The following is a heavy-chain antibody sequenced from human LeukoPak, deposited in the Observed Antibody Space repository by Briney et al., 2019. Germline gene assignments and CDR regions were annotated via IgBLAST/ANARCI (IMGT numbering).Heavy chain of an antibody. CDR3: AKGGITMVRGLIPHFDY. V-gene: IGHV3-30*18. Sequence: GGSLRLSCAASEFTFSSYGMHWVRQAPGKGLEWVAVISYDGSNQYYADTVKGRFTISRDNSKNTLYLQMNGLRVEDTALYYCAKGGITMVRGLIPHFDYWGQGTLVTVSS. CDR2: ISYDGSNQ. D-gene: IGHD3-10*01. J-gene: IGHJ4*02. CDR1: EFTFSSYG.